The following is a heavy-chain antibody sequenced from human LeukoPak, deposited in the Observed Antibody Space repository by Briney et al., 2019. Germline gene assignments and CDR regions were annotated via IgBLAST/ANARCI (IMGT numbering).Heavy chain of an antibody. CDR1: GFTFSSYS. CDR3: AKEYGSGSLLYYGMDV. CDR2: ISSSSSTI. J-gene: IGHJ6*02. D-gene: IGHD3-10*01. V-gene: IGHV3-48*01. Sequence: GGSLRLSCAASGFTFSSYSMNWVRQAPGKGLEWVSYISSSSSTIYYADSVKGRFTISRDNSKNTLYLQMNSLRAEDTAVYYCAKEYGSGSLLYYGMDVWGQGTTVTVSS.